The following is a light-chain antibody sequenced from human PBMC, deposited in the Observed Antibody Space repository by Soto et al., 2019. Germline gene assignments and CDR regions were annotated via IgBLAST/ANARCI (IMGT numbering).Light chain of an antibody. CDR2: GAS. J-gene: IGKJ4*01. CDR1: QSVYSN. V-gene: IGKV3-15*01. CDR3: QQYDNWPLT. Sequence: EIVMTQSPATLSVSPGERATLSCRASQSVYSNLAWYQQKPGQAPRFLIYGASTRAAGIPARFSGSGSGTEFTPTISSLQSEDFAVYDGQQYDNWPLTFGGGTKVDIK.